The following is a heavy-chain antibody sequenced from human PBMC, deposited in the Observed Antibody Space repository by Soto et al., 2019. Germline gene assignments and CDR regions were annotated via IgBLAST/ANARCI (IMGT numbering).Heavy chain of an antibody. V-gene: IGHV3-15*07. CDR3: TTLTPVVDSSGYHSDY. D-gene: IGHD3-22*01. CDR2: IKSKNDGGTT. J-gene: IGHJ4*02. CDR1: GFTFSNAW. Sequence: GGSLRLSCAASGFTFSNAWMNWVRQAPGKGLEWVGRIKSKNDGGTTDYAAPVKGRFTISRDDSKNTLYLQMNSLKTEDTAVYYCTTLTPVVDSSGYHSDYWGQGTLVTVSS.